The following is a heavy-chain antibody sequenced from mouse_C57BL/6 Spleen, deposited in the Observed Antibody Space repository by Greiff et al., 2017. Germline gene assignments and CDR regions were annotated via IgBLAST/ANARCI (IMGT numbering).Heavy chain of an antibody. V-gene: IGHV1-82*01. CDR1: GYAFSSSW. Sequence: VKVVESGPELVKPGASVKISCKASGYAFSSSWMNWVKQRPGKGLEWIGRIYPGDGDTNYNGKFKGKATLTADKSSSTAYMQLSSLTSEDSAVYFCAREYYDYDEGYAMDYWGQGTSVTVSS. CDR2: IYPGDGDT. J-gene: IGHJ4*01. CDR3: AREYYDYDEGYAMDY. D-gene: IGHD2-4*01.